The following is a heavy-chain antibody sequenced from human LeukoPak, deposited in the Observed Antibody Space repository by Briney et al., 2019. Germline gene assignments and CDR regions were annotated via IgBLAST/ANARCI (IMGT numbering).Heavy chain of an antibody. CDR1: GFTFSNHA. Sequence: KTGGSLRLSCEASGFTFSNHAMTWVRQAPGKGLEWVSAISISGDRTYYADSAKGRFTISRDNSKNTLHLQMNSLRADDTAVYYCANEIRPNDYWGQGTLVTVSS. J-gene: IGHJ4*02. D-gene: IGHD6-6*01. CDR3: ANEIRPNDY. CDR2: ISISGDRT. V-gene: IGHV3-23*01.